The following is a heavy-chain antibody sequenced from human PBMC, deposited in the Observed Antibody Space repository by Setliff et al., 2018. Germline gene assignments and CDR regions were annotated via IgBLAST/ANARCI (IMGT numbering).Heavy chain of an antibody. D-gene: IGHD3-3*01. J-gene: IGHJ3*02. CDR1: GFTFSTYW. Sequence: PGGSLRLSCAASGFTFSTYWMSWIRQHPGKGLEWIGYIYYSGSTYYNPSLKSRVTISLDTSKNHFSLTLTSVTAADTAVYYCARDDSNDYYDFWSGYSDAFDIWGQGTMVTVSS. V-gene: IGHV4-59*12. CDR2: IYYSGST. CDR3: ARDDSNDYYDFWSGYSDAFDI.